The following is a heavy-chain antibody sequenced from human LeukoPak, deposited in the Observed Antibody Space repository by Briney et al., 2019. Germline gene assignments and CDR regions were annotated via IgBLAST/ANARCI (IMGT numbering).Heavy chain of an antibody. Sequence: HGESLEISWQGSGSFFTSYYLACVRRLPGKGREWMGLIYPADSDIRYSPSFQGQVTISVDKSVSTAYLQWSSLKPSDTAMYYCARMSLRSGSRDYWGQGTLVTVSS. CDR3: ARMSLRSGSRDY. V-gene: IGHV5-51*01. D-gene: IGHD1-26*01. CDR1: GSFFTSYY. CDR2: IYPADSDI. J-gene: IGHJ4*02.